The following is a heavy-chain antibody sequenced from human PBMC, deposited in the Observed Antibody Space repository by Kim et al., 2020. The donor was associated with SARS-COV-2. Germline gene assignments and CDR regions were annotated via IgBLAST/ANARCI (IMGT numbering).Heavy chain of an antibody. CDR3: ARGRYGSGSYRNYGMDV. D-gene: IGHD3-10*01. CDR1: GGSFSGYY. Sequence: SETLSLTCAVYGGSFSGYYWSWIRQPPGKGLEWIGEINHSGSTNYNPSLKSRVTISVDTSKNQFSLKLSSVTAADTAVYYCARGRYGSGSYRNYGMDVWG. J-gene: IGHJ6*01. V-gene: IGHV4-34*01. CDR2: INHSGST.